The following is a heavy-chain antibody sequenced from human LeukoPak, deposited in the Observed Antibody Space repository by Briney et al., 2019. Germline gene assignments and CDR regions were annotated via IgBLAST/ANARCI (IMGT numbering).Heavy chain of an antibody. D-gene: IGHD4-11*01. V-gene: IGHV3-30*02. CDR1: GFIFSNYG. CDR2: TRYDGSDK. Sequence: GGSLRLSCAASGFIFSNYGMHWVRRAPGKGLEWVAFTRYDGSDKYYADSVKGRFTISRDNSKNTLYLQMSSLRAEDTAVYYCAILNDYSNYGFDNWGQGTLVTVSS. J-gene: IGHJ4*02. CDR3: AILNDYSNYGFDN.